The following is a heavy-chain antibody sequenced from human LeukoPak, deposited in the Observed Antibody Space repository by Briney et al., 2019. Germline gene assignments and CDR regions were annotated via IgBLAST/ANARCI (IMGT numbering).Heavy chain of an antibody. D-gene: IGHD6-6*01. CDR1: GGSISRSNYY. J-gene: IGHJ3*02. CDR3: ARRPPVLGAFDI. Sequence: SETLSLTCTVSGGSISRSNYYWGWIRQSPGKGLEWIGSIYYSDSGKMYYNPSFKGRVTMSADTSKNQFSLSVSSVTAADTAVYYCARRPPVLGAFDIWGQGTMVSVSS. V-gene: IGHV4-39*01. CDR2: IYYSDSGKM.